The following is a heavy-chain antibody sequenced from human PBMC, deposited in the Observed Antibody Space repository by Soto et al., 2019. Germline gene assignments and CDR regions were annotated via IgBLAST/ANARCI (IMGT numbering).Heavy chain of an antibody. D-gene: IGHD2-15*01. CDR2: IIPIFGTA. Sequence: SVKVSCKASGGTFSSYAISWVRQAPGQGLEWMGGIIPIFGTANYAQKFQGRVTITRDTSATTAYMELTSLRSEDTAVYYCAKGSRMWTPDYWGQGALVTVSS. CDR3: AKGSRMWTPDY. CDR1: GGTFSSYA. J-gene: IGHJ4*02. V-gene: IGHV1-69*05.